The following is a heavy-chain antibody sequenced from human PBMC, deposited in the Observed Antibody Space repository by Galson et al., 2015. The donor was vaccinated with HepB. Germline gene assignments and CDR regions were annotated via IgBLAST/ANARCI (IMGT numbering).Heavy chain of an antibody. Sequence: ATLSLTCAVSGFSIRNGYYWGWIRQPPGQGLEWVGSIFHSGTTFYNPSLKSRVTMSVDTSKNQFSLSLTSVTVADTAVYYCAGNYGDYMPCEYCGQGTLVAVSS. CDR1: GFSIRNGYY. V-gene: IGHV4-38-2*01. CDR2: IFHSGTT. J-gene: IGHJ4*02. CDR3: AGNYGDYMPCEY. D-gene: IGHD4-17*01.